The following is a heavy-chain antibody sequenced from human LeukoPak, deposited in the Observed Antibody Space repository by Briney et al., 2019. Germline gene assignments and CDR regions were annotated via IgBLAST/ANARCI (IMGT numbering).Heavy chain of an antibody. V-gene: IGHV3-15*01. CDR1: GFTFSNAW. J-gene: IGHJ4*02. CDR2: IKSKTHGGTT. CDR3: TKYYHDSSGYYYGPAD. D-gene: IGHD3-22*01. Sequence: PGGSLRLSCAASGFTFSNAWMGWVRQAPGKGLEWVGRIKSKTHGGTTDYAAPVKGRFTISRDDSKNTVYLQMNSLKTEDTDVYYCTKYYHDSSGYYYGPADWGQGTLVTVSS.